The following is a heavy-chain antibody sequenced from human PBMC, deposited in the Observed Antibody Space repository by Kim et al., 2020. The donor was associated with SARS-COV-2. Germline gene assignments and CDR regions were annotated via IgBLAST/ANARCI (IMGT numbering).Heavy chain of an antibody. J-gene: IGHJ4*02. V-gene: IGHV4-39*01. CDR2: IYYSGST. Sequence: SETLSLTCTVSGGSISSSSYYWGWIRQPPGKGLVGIVSIYYSGSTYYNPSLKSRVTISVDTSKNQFSLKLSSVTAADTAVYYCAYSEQWRVRPIDYWGEGNLLAASS. CDR3: AYSEQWRVRPIDY. D-gene: IGHD6-19*01. CDR1: GGSISSSSYY.